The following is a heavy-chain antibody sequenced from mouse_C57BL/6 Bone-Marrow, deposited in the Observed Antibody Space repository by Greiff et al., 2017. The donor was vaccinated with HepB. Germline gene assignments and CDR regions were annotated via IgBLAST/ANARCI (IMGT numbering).Heavy chain of an antibody. CDR1: GYTFTSYW. D-gene: IGHD2-4*01. CDR3: ARKIYYDYDGAY. V-gene: IGHV1-50*01. Sequence: QVQLQQPGAELVKPGASVKLSCKASGYTFTSYWMQWVKQRPGQGLEWIGEIDPSDSYTNYNQKFKGKATLTGDTSSSTAYIQLSSLTSEDSAVYYCARKIYYDYDGAYWGQGTRVTVSA. J-gene: IGHJ3*01. CDR2: IDPSDSYT.